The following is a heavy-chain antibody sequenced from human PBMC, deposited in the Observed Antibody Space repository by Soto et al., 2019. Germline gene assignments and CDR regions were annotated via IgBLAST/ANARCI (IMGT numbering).Heavy chain of an antibody. Sequence: QVQLVQSGAEVKKPGASVKVSCKASGYTFTSYYMHWVRQAPGQGLEWMGIINPSGGSTSYAQKFQGRVNMTRDTSTSTVYMELSSLRSEDTAVYYCARDLIDYYGMDVWGQGTTVTVSS. J-gene: IGHJ6*02. D-gene: IGHD3-16*02. CDR3: ARDLIDYYGMDV. V-gene: IGHV1-46*01. CDR1: GYTFTSYY. CDR2: INPSGGST.